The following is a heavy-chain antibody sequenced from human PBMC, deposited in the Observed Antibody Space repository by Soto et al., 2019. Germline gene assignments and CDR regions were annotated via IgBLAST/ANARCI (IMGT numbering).Heavy chain of an antibody. J-gene: IGHJ4*02. D-gene: IGHD3-22*01. V-gene: IGHV3-23*01. CDR3: AKSPGMYYYDSSGYYHYEY. Sequence: GGSLRLSCAASGFTFSSYAMIWVRQAPGKGLEWVSAISGSGVSTYYADSVKGRFTISRDNSKNTLYLQMNSLRAEDTAVYYCAKSPGMYYYDSSGYYHYEYWGQGTLVTVSS. CDR1: GFTFSSYA. CDR2: ISGSGVST.